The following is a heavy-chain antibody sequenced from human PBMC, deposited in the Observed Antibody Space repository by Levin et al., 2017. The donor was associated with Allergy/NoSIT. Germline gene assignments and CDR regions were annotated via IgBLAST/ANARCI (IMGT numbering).Heavy chain of an antibody. CDR3: AHRVLDYDILTGYYSVAGPFDP. J-gene: IGHJ5*02. CDR1: GFSLSTSGVG. V-gene: IGHV2-5*02. D-gene: IGHD3-9*01. Sequence: SGPTLVKPTQTLTLTCTFSGFSLSTSGVGVGWIRQPPGKALEWLALIYWDDDKRYSPSLKSRLTITKDTSKNQVVLTMTNMDPVDTATYYCAHRVLDYDILTGYYSVAGPFDPWGQGTLVTVSS. CDR2: IYWDDDK.